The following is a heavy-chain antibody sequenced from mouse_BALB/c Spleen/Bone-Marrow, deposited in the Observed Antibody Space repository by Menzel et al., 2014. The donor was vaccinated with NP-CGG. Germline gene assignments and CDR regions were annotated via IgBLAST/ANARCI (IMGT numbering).Heavy chain of an antibody. V-gene: IGHV14-3*02. D-gene: IGHD2-14*01. CDR3: ASYYRYSFDY. Sequence: VQLQQSGAELVKPGASVKLSCTGSGFNIKDTYMHWVKQRPKQGLEWIGRIDPANGNTKYDPKFQGKATITADTSSNTAYLQLSSLTSEDTAVYYCASYYRYSFDYWGQGTTLTVSS. CDR1: GFNIKDTY. CDR2: IDPANGNT. J-gene: IGHJ2*01.